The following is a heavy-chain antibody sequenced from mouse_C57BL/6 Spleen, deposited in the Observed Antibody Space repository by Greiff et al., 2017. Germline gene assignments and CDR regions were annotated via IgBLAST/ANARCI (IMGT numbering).Heavy chain of an antibody. J-gene: IGHJ4*01. CDR2: IWRGGST. D-gene: IGHD1-1*01. Sequence: VKLVESGPGLVQPSQSLSITCTVSGFSLTSYGVHWVRQSPGKGLEWLGVIWRGGSTDYNAAFMSRLSITKDNSKSQVFFKMNSLQADDTAIYYCAKKRIGGSSHYYAMDYWGQGTSVTVSS. V-gene: IGHV2-5*01. CDR1: GFSLTSYG. CDR3: AKKRIGGSSHYYAMDY.